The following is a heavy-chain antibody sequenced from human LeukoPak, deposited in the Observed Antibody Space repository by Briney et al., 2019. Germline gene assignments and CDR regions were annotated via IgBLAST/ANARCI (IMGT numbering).Heavy chain of an antibody. J-gene: IGHJ4*02. CDR3: ALRGYSYGFDY. CDR1: GFTIDDYA. Sequence: PGGSLRLSCAASGFTIDDYAMHWLRQAPGKGLEWVSLISGDGGSTYYSDSVKGRFTISRDNSKNSLYLQMNSLRTEDTALYYCALRGYSYGFDYWGQGTLVTVSS. D-gene: IGHD5-18*01. CDR2: ISGDGGST. V-gene: IGHV3-43*02.